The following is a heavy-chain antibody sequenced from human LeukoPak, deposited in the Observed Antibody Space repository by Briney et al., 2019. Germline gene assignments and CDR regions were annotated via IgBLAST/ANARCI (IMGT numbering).Heavy chain of an antibody. J-gene: IGHJ4*02. CDR2: ISESGTGT. Sequence: GGSLRLSCAASGLTVSSNYMSWVRQAPGKGLEWVSAISESGTGTYYADSVKGRFTISRDNSKNTLSLQMNSLRAEDTAVYYCAKDIAQGYTFGSIERDYWGQGTLVTVSS. CDR1: GLTVSSNY. D-gene: IGHD5-18*01. V-gene: IGHV3-23*01. CDR3: AKDIAQGYTFGSIERDY.